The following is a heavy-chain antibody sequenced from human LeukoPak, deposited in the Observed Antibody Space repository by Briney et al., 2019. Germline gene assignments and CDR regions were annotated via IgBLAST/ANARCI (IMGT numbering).Heavy chain of an antibody. V-gene: IGHV3-23*01. CDR2: ISGSGGST. J-gene: IGHJ6*03. CDR3: AKDLGPMVRGVMGYMDV. CDR1: GFTFSSYG. D-gene: IGHD3-10*01. Sequence: PGGTLRLSCAASGFTFSSYGMSWVRQAPGKGLEWVSAISGSGGSTYYADSVKGRFTISRDNSKNTLYLQMNSLRAEDTAVYYCAKDLGPMVRGVMGYMDVWGKGTTVTISS.